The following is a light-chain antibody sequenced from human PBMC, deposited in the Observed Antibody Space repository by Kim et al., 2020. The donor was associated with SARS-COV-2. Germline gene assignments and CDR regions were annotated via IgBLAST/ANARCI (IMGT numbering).Light chain of an antibody. Sequence: QLTQSPSSLSASVGDRVIITCRASQDIHNYLAWYQQKPGKAPKLLIYVASTLQSGVPSRFRGGGSGTEFTLTISSLQPEDSATYYCQQLSVPQTFGQGTKLEI. CDR3: QQLSVPQT. J-gene: IGKJ2*01. CDR2: VAS. CDR1: QDIHNY. V-gene: IGKV1-9*01.